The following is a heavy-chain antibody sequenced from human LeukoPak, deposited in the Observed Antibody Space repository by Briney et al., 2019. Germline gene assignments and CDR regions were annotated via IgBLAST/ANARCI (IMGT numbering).Heavy chain of an antibody. Sequence: GGSLRLSCAASGFTFSSYWMTWVRQAPGKGLEWVANIKEDGSEQYYVASVMGRFTISRDNAKNSLYLQMNSLRAEDTALYHCARGHSSSWTDAFDIWGQGTMVTVSS. V-gene: IGHV3-7*03. D-gene: IGHD6-13*01. J-gene: IGHJ3*02. CDR1: GFTFSSYW. CDR3: ARGHSSSWTDAFDI. CDR2: IKEDGSEQ.